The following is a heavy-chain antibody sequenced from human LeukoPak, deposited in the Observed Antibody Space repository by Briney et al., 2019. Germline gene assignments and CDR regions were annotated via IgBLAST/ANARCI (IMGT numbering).Heavy chain of an antibody. CDR1: GGSFSGYY. CDR2: INHSGST. Sequence: SETLSLTCAVYGGSFSGYYWSWIRQPPGKGLEWIGEINHSGSTNYNPSLKSRVTISVDTSKNQFSLKLSSVTAADTAVYYCARSKYYYGSGSYTQALGIKGWFDPWGQGTLVTVSS. J-gene: IGHJ5*02. D-gene: IGHD3-10*01. V-gene: IGHV4-34*01. CDR3: ARSKYYYGSGSYTQALGIKGWFDP.